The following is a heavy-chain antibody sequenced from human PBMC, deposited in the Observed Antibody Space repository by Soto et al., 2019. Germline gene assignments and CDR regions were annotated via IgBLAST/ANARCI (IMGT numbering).Heavy chain of an antibody. CDR2: IDGDDNK. CDR3: ARSIRGPRRFNGMDV. V-gene: IGHV2-70*04. D-gene: IGHD1-20*01. CDR1: GFSLSTSAMR. Sequence: SGPTLVNPTKTLTLTCTFSGFSLSTSAMRVSWIRQPPGKALEWLARIDGDDNKFYSTSLKTRLTISKDTSKNQVVLTMTNMDPVDTATYYCARSIRGPRRFNGMDVWGQGTTVTVSS. J-gene: IGHJ6*02.